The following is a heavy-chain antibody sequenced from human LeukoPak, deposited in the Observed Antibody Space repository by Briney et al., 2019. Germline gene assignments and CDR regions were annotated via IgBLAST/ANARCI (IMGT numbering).Heavy chain of an antibody. J-gene: IGHJ6*03. Sequence: GGSLRLSCAMSGVTNSMSWVRQAQGRGLEWVSSISSSGGGTHYTGSVKGRFTISRDNSKKTIYLQMNSLRVDDTAKYFCAAWDPNFYYMDVWGKGTTVTVSS. CDR1: GVTNS. D-gene: IGHD1-26*01. CDR3: AAWDPNFYYMDV. CDR2: ISSSGGGT. V-gene: IGHV3-23*01.